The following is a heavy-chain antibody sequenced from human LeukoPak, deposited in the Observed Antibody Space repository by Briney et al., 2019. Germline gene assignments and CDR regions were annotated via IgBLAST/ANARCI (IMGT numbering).Heavy chain of an antibody. CDR1: GFTVSSNY. CDR2: IYSGGST. CDR3: ARDLVPGYHGVDAFDI. J-gene: IGHJ3*02. Sequence: GGSLRLSCAASGFTVSSNYMSWVRQAPGKGLEWVSVIYSGGSTYYAYSVKGRFNISRDNSKNTLYLQMHSLRAEDTAVYYCARDLVPGYHGVDAFDIWGQGTMVTVSS. V-gene: IGHV3-53*01. D-gene: IGHD3-10*02.